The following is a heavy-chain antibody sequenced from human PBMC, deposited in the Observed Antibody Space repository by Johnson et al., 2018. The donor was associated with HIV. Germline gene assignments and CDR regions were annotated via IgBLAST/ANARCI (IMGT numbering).Heavy chain of an antibody. D-gene: IGHD2-21*02. CDR2: IKQDGSEK. Sequence: VQLVESGGGLVQPGGSLRLSCAASGFTFSSYWMSWVRQAPGKGLEWVANIKQDGSEKYYVASVKGRFTISRDNAKNSLYLQMNSLRAEDTAVYYCARGPSAYCGGDCPGGAFDIWGQGTMVTVSS. J-gene: IGHJ3*02. V-gene: IGHV3-7*01. CDR1: GFTFSSYW. CDR3: ARGPSAYCGGDCPGGAFDI.